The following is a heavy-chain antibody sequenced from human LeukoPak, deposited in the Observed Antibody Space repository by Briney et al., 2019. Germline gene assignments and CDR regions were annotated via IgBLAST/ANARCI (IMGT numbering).Heavy chain of an antibody. CDR2: IIPIFGTA. CDR1: GGTFSSYA. Sequence: SVKVSCKASGGTFSSYAISWVRQAPEEGLEWMGGIIPIFGTANYAQKFQGRVTITADESTSTAYMELSSLRSEDTAVYYCARPWLVQNYYYGMDVWGKGTTVTVSS. D-gene: IGHD6-19*01. V-gene: IGHV1-69*01. J-gene: IGHJ6*04. CDR3: ARPWLVQNYYYGMDV.